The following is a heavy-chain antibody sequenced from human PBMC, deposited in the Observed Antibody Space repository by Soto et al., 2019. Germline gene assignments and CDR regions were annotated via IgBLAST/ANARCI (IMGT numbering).Heavy chain of an antibody. D-gene: IGHD2-2*01. V-gene: IGHV5-51*01. CDR1: GFKFPTFW. CDR3: ASSPRGYCSSTSCRELGNYYGMDV. CDR2: IYPDDSDT. Sequence: RESLKISCKPSGFKFPTFWIAWVRQMPGKGLEWMGTIYPDDSDTRYSPSFQGQVTISADKSIQTAYLQWGSLKASDSALYYCASSPRGYCSSTSCRELGNYYGMDVCGQGTTVTVSS. J-gene: IGHJ6*02.